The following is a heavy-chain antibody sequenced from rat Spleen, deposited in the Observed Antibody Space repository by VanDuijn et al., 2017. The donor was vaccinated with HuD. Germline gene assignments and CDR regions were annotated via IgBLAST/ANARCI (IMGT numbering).Heavy chain of an antibody. J-gene: IGHJ3*01. CDR2: ITNNGGSI. Sequence: EVQLVESGGGLVQPGRSLKLSCVASGFTFNNYWMSWIRQAPGKGLEWVASITNNGGSIYYPDSVRGRFTISSDNTKTTLYLQMDSLRSEDTATYYCARQRGPSWFAYWGQGSLVTVSS. V-gene: IGHV5-31*01. CDR1: GFTFNNYW. CDR3: ARQRGPSWFAY. D-gene: IGHD3-1*01.